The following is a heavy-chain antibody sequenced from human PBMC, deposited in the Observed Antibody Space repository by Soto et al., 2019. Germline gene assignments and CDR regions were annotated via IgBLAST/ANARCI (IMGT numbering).Heavy chain of an antibody. CDR1: GFTFSSYS. V-gene: IGHV3-48*01. J-gene: IGHJ4*02. CDR2: ISSSSSTI. CDR3: AREAYCSGGSCYSPYYFDY. Sequence: EVQLVESGGGLVQPGGSLRLSCAASGFTFSSYSMNWVRQAPGKGLEWVSYISSSSSTIYYADSVKGRFTISRDKAKNSLYLQMNSLRAEDTAVYYCAREAYCSGGSCYSPYYFDYWGQGTLVTVSS. D-gene: IGHD2-15*01.